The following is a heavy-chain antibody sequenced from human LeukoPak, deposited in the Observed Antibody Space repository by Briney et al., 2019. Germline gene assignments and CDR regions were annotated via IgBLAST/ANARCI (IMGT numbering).Heavy chain of an antibody. V-gene: IGHV1-69*05. CDR3: AREGYLTRYNTHWFDP. D-gene: IGHD1-1*01. J-gene: IGHJ5*02. CDR2: IIPIFGTA. CDR1: GGTFSSYA. Sequence: SVKVSCKASGGTFSSYAISWVRQAPGQGLEWMGRIIPIFGTANYAQKFQGRVTTTTDESTSTAYMELSSLRSEDTAVYYCAREGYLTRYNTHWFDPWGQRTLVTVSP.